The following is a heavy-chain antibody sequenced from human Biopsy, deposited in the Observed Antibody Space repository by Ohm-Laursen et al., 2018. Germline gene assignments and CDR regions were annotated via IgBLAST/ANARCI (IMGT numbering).Heavy chain of an antibody. CDR3: ATKLTGYFHH. J-gene: IGHJ1*01. D-gene: IGHD3-9*01. V-gene: IGHV1-69*04. CDR2: IIPILRTT. CDR1: TGTFDSYG. Sequence: ASVKVSCKPSTGTFDSYGVTWVRQAPGQGLEWMGRIIPILRTTTYAPKFQGRVTFTADTSTSTATMELRSLRSDDTAVYYCATKLTGYFHHWGQGTLVIVSS.